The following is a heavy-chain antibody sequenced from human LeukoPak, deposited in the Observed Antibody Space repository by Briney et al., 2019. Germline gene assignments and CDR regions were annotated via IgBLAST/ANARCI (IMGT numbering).Heavy chain of an antibody. J-gene: IGHJ1*01. CDR3: ARAPSEIGGYYPEYFRH. CDR1: GFTFSSYW. CDR2: MKGDGNT. Sequence: GGSVRLSCAASGFTFSSYWMHWVRQAPGKGLVWVSRMKGDGNTNYADSVKGRFTISRDNAKNTVSLQMNSLRAEDTGVYYCARAPSEIGGYYPEYFRHWGQGTLVTVCS. D-gene: IGHD3-22*01. V-gene: IGHV3-74*01.